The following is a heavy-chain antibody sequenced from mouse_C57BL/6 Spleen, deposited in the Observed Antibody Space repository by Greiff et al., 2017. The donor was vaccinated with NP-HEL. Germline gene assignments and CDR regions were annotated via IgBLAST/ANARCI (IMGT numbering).Heavy chain of an antibody. J-gene: IGHJ3*01. CDR1: GFTFSDYG. V-gene: IGHV5-17*01. Sequence: EVQLVESGGGLVKPGGSLKLSCAASGFTFSDYGMHWVRQAPEKGLEWVAYISSGSSTIYYADTVKGRFTISRDNAKNTLFLQMTSLRSEDTAMYYCARTFYDGYYGAYWGQGTLVTVSA. CDR2: ISSGSSTI. D-gene: IGHD2-3*01. CDR3: ARTFYDGYYGAY.